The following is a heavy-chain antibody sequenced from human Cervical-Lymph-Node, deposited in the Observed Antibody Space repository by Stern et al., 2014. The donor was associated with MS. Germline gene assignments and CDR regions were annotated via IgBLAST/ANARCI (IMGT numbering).Heavy chain of an antibody. J-gene: IGHJ5*02. D-gene: IGHD3-10*01. CDR1: GFSFDDYA. CDR3: VKDFHGSGSYQYNWFDP. Sequence: EVQLVESGGGLVQPGRSLRLSCAASGFSFDDYAMHWVRQAPGKGLEWVAGISWNSGSKGYVDSVKGRFIISRDNAKNYLYLQMNSLRVEDTAFYYCVKDFHGSGSYQYNWFDPWGQGTLVTVSS. CDR2: ISWNSGSK. V-gene: IGHV3-9*01.